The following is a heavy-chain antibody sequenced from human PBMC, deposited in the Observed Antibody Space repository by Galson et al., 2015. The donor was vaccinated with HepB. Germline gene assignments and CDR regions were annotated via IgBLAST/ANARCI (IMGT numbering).Heavy chain of an antibody. CDR1: GFSFSDAW. CDR3: TTWDTGY. J-gene: IGHJ4*02. D-gene: IGHD2-8*02. CDR2: MKSYRSGGTT. Sequence: SLRLSCAASGFSFSDAWMSWVRQAPGKGLEWVGRMKSYRSGGTTDYAAPVKGRFTISRDDSKNTLSLHMSSLKIEDTAIYYCTTWDTGYWGQGTLVTVSS. V-gene: IGHV3-15*01.